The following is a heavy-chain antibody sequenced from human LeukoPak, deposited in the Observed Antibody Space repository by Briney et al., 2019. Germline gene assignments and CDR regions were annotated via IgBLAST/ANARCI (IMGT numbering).Heavy chain of an antibody. Sequence: ASVKVSCKASGYTFTSYGISWVRQAPGQGLEWMGWISAYNGNTNYAQKLQGRVTMTTDTSTSTAYMELRSLRSDDTAVYYCARDSRTGVVTPTASWFDPWGQGTLVTVSS. J-gene: IGHJ5*02. CDR1: GYTFTSYG. CDR3: ARDSRTGVVTPTASWFDP. D-gene: IGHD4-23*01. CDR2: ISAYNGNT. V-gene: IGHV1-18*01.